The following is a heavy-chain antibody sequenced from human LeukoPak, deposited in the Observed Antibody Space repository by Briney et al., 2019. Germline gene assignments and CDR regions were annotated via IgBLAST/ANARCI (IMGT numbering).Heavy chain of an antibody. CDR3: ARQYYDILTDPNYFDS. CDR1: GYRFTSYW. D-gene: IGHD3-9*01. V-gene: IGHV5-51*01. CDR2: ILPGNSDT. Sequence: GESLKISFKGSGYRFTSYWIGWVRPMPGKGLEWVGIILPGNSDTRYSPSFQGQVTMSADKSISTTYLQWSSLKAADTAMYYCARQYYDILTDPNYFDSWGQGTLVSVSS. J-gene: IGHJ4*02.